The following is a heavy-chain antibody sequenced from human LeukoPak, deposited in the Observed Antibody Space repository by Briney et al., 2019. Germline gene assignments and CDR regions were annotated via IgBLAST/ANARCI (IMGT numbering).Heavy chain of an antibody. CDR1: GFTFSSYG. CDR3: ARTYYYDSSGYYVG. Sequence: GGSLRLSCAASGFTFSSYGMHWVRQAPGKGLEWVAVIWYDGSNKYYTDSVKGRFTISRDNSKNTVYLQMNSLRAEDTAVYYCARTYYYDSSGYYVGWGQGTLVTVSS. J-gene: IGHJ4*02. D-gene: IGHD3-22*01. V-gene: IGHV3-33*01. CDR2: IWYDGSNK.